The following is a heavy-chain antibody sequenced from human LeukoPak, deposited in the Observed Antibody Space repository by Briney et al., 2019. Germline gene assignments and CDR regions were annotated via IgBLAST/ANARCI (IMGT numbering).Heavy chain of an antibody. J-gene: IGHJ6*03. V-gene: IGHV3-21*01. CDR3: ARDPYSGSYGADYYYYMDV. CDR1: GFTFSSYA. D-gene: IGHD1-26*01. Sequence: GGSLRLSCAASGFTFSSYAMSWGRQAPGPGGEWGSSITSCSRHIDYADSAKGRFTTPRDNAQSTLYFQINSLRAEDTAVYYCARDPYSGSYGADYYYYMDVWGKGTTVTISS. CDR2: ITSCSRHI.